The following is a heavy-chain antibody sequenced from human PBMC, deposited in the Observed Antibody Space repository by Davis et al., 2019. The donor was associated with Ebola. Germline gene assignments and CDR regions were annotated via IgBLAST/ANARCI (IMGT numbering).Heavy chain of an antibody. V-gene: IGHV4-39*07. J-gene: IGHJ4*02. CDR3: ARWTTVTTYLEYYFDY. CDR1: GGSISSSSYY. D-gene: IGHD4-17*01. Sequence: SETLSLTCTVSGGSISSSSYYWGWIRQPPGKGLEWIGSIYYSGSTKNNPSLKSRVTISVDTSKNQFSLKLSSVTAADTAVYYCARWTTVTTYLEYYFDYWGQGTLVTVSS. CDR2: IYYSGST.